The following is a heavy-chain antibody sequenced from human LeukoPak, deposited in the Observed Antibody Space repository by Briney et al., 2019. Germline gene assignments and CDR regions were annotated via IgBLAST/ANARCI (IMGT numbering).Heavy chain of an antibody. Sequence: SETLSLTCTVSGGSISSSSYYWGWIRQPPGKGLEWIGSIYYSGSTYYNPSLKSRVTISVDTSKNQFSLKLSSVTAADTAVYYCARDYIRDYYDSSGYFEFDYWGQGTLVIVSS. J-gene: IGHJ4*02. CDR1: GGSISSSSYY. D-gene: IGHD3-22*01. CDR2: IYYSGST. CDR3: ARDYIRDYYDSSGYFEFDY. V-gene: IGHV4-39*07.